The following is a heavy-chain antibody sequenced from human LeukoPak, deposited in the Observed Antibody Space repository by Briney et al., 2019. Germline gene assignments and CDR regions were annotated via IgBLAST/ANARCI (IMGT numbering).Heavy chain of an antibody. D-gene: IGHD2-2*01. V-gene: IGHV3-30*18. J-gene: IGHJ6*02. CDR2: ISYDGSNK. CDR3: AKNLLKGTSYHYGMDV. Sequence: PGRSLRLSCAASGFTFSSYGMHWVRQAPGKGLEWVAVISYDGSNKYYADSVKGRFTISRDNSKNTLYLQMNSLRAEDTAVYYCAKNLLKGTSYHYGMDVWGQGTTVTVSS. CDR1: GFTFSSYG.